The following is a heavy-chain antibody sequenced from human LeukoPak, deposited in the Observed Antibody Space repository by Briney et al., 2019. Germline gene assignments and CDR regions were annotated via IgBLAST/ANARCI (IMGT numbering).Heavy chain of an antibody. CDR1: GGSISGSHYY. V-gene: IGHV4-39*07. Sequence: SETLSLTCTVSGGSISGSHYYWGWIRQPPGKGLEWIGTIYYNGITYFNPSLESRVTISVDTSKNQFSLKLSSVTAADTAVYYCARVKYFDWLIGYYYMDVWGKGATVTVSS. J-gene: IGHJ6*03. CDR2: IYYNGIT. CDR3: ARVKYFDWLIGYYYMDV. D-gene: IGHD3-9*01.